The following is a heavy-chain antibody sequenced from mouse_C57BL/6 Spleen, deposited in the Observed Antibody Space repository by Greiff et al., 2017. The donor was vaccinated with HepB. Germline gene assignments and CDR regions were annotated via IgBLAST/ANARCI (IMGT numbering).Heavy chain of an antibody. CDR2: ISSGSSTI. Sequence: EVMLVESGGGLVKPGGSLKLSCAASGFTFSDYGMHWVRQAPEKGLEWVAYISSGSSTIYYADTVKGRFTISRDNAKNTLFLQMTSLRSEDTAMYYWARGLRHHWYFDVWGTGTTVTVSS. V-gene: IGHV5-17*01. CDR1: GFTFSDYG. D-gene: IGHD2-4*01. CDR3: ARGLRHHWYFDV. J-gene: IGHJ1*03.